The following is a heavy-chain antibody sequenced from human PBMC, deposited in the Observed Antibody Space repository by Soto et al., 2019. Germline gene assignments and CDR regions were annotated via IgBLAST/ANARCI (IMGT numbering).Heavy chain of an antibody. CDR3: AKRTQSQYFFDF. V-gene: IGHV3-23*04. CDR2: ISGSGVTT. D-gene: IGHD3-10*01. CDR1: GFTFSSYA. Sequence: VQLVESGGGLVQPGGSLRLSCAVSGFTFSSYAMNWVRQAPGKGLEWVSSISGSGVTTYYADSVKGRFTISRDNSKNTLFLLLSSMRAEDTAFYFCAKRTQSQYFFDFWGRGTLVTVSS. J-gene: IGHJ2*01.